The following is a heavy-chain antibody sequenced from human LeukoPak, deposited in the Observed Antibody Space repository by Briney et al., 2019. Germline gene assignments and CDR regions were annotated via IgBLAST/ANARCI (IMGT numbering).Heavy chain of an antibody. CDR1: GFTFSSFT. V-gene: IGHV3-23*01. Sequence: GGSLRLSCAASGFTFSSFTMSWVRQAPGKGLEWVSAISGSGGSTYYADSVKGRFTISRDNSKNTLYLQMNSLRAEDTAVYYCAKGSRGWYSWYFDVWGRGTLVTVSS. D-gene: IGHD6-19*01. CDR3: AKGSRGWYSWYFDV. J-gene: IGHJ2*01. CDR2: ISGSGGST.